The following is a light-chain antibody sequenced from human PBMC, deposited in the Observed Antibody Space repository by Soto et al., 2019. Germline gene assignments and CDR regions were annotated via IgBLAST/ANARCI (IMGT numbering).Light chain of an antibody. V-gene: IGKV1-39*01. Sequence: DIPMTQSPSSLSASEGDGVTITCRASQSISSNLSWYQKKPGKAPKLLIYGASSLQSGVPSRFSGSGFGTDFTLSISSLQPEDFATYYCQQSYRTPLTFGGGTKVEIK. CDR1: QSISSN. J-gene: IGKJ4*01. CDR2: GAS. CDR3: QQSYRTPLT.